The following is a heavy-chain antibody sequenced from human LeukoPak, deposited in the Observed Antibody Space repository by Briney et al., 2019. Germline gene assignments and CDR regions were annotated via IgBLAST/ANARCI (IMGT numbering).Heavy chain of an antibody. CDR2: ISAYNGNT. CDR1: GYTFTSYG. D-gene: IGHD5-18*01. V-gene: IGHV1-18*01. CDR3: ARDCHRGSRFGYFSLCNFDY. J-gene: IGHJ4*02. Sequence: ASVKVSCKASGYTFTSYGISWVRQAPGQGLEWMGWISAYNGNTNYAQNLQGRVIMTTDTSTSTAYMELRGLRSDDTAAYYCARDCHRGSRFGYFSLCNFDYWGQGTLVTVSS.